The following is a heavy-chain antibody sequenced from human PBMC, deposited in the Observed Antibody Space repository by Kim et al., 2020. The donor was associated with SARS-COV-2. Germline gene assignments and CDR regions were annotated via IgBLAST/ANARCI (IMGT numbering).Heavy chain of an antibody. Sequence: GGSLRLSCAASGFTFSSYEMNWVRQAPGKGLEWVSYISSSGSTIYYADSVKGRFTISRDNAKNSLYLQMNSLRAEDTAVYYCARDLSSGWYDYWGQGTLVTVSS. CDR1: GFTFSSYE. V-gene: IGHV3-48*03. D-gene: IGHD6-19*01. CDR2: ISSSGSTI. J-gene: IGHJ4*02. CDR3: ARDLSSGWYDY.